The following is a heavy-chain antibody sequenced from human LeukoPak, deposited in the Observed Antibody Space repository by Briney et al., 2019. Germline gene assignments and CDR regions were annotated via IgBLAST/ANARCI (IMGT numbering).Heavy chain of an antibody. Sequence: GESLKIFCKGSGYTFTSYWIGWVRQMPGKGLEWLGIIYPGDSDTRYSPSFQGQVTISADKSISTAYLQWSSLKASDTAIYYCARQRTVTPPDAFDIWGQGTMVTVSS. V-gene: IGHV5-51*01. CDR3: ARQRTVTPPDAFDI. D-gene: IGHD4-17*01. J-gene: IGHJ3*02. CDR1: GYTFTSYW. CDR2: IYPGDSDT.